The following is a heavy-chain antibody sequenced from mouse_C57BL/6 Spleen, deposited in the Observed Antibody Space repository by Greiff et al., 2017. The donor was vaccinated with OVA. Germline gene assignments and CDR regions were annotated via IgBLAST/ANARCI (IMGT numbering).Heavy chain of an antibody. Sequence: VQLQQSGAELVRPGASVKLSCKASGYTFTDYYINWVKQRPGQGLEWIARIYPGSGNTYYNEKFKGKATLTAEKSSSTAYMQLSSLTSEDSAVYFCARKRNYGVAMDYWGQGTSVTVSS. J-gene: IGHJ4*01. CDR3: ARKRNYGVAMDY. CDR2: IYPGSGNT. D-gene: IGHD1-2*01. V-gene: IGHV1-76*01. CDR1: GYTFTDYY.